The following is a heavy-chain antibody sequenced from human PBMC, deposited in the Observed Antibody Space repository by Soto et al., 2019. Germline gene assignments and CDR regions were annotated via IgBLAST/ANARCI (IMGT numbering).Heavy chain of an antibody. CDR3: AKGQCTGVKCYSDYVGV. V-gene: IGHV3-9*01. CDR1: GFSFGDYA. J-gene: IGHJ6*03. D-gene: IGHD2-8*02. Sequence: DVQLVESGGGLVQPGRSLRLSCEVSGFSFGDYAMHWVRQAPGKGLEWVSGIFWNTGTIAYADSVKGRFTISRDNAKKSLYLQMNSQSPEDTALYYGAKGQCTGVKCYSDYVGVWGKGTTVTVSS. CDR2: IFWNTGTI.